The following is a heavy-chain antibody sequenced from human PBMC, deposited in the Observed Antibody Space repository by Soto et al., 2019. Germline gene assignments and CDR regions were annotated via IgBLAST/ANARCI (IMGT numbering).Heavy chain of an antibody. CDR1: GFPFSDAW. D-gene: IGHD3-22*01. Sequence: GGSLRLSCAASGFPFSDAWMNWVRQAPGKGLEWVGRIKSKTDGGTTDYAAPVKGRFTISRDDSKNTLYLQMNSLKTEDTAFYYCTTVLTVYYFDSSGYSYWGQGTLVTGSS. V-gene: IGHV3-15*07. J-gene: IGHJ4*02. CDR3: TTVLTVYYFDSSGYSY. CDR2: IKSKTDGGTT.